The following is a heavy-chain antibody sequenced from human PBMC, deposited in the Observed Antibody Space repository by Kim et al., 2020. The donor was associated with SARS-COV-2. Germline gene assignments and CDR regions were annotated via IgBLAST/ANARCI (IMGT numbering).Heavy chain of an antibody. J-gene: IGHJ4*02. CDR3: GRDILVGAGYYLDH. Sequence: ASVKVSCKASGYTFTNYAMHWVRQAPGQRLEWMGWINGGNANTRYSQRFQGRVTITRDTSASTAYMELNNLRSEDTAVYYCGRDILVGAGYYLDHWGQGTLVTVSS. CDR1: GYTFTNYA. V-gene: IGHV1-3*01. CDR2: INGGNANT. D-gene: IGHD1-26*01.